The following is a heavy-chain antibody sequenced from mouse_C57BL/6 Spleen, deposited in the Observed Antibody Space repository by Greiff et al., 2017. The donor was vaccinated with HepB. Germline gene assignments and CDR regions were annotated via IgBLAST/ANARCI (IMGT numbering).Heavy chain of an antibody. D-gene: IGHD1-1*01. J-gene: IGHJ4*01. CDR2: IDPEDGDT. CDR3: TTHYGSSQYYAMDY. CDR1: GFNIKDYY. V-gene: IGHV14-1*01. Sequence: VQLQQSGAELVRPGASVKLSCTASGFNIKDYYMHWVKQRPEQGLEWIGRIDPEDGDTEYAPKFQGKATMTADTSSNTAYLQLSSLTSEDTAVYYCTTHYGSSQYYAMDYWGQGTSVTVSS.